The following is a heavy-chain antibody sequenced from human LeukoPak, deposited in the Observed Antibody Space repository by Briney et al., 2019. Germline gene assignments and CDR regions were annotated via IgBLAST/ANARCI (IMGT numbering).Heavy chain of an antibody. CDR2: IKQDGSVK. CDR1: RFTFGNYW. D-gene: IGHD3-22*01. V-gene: IGHV3-7*01. J-gene: IGHJ3*02. Sequence: PGGSLRLSCAASRFTFGNYWMSWVRQAPGKGLEWVANIKQDGSVKYYLDSVKGRFTISRDNAKNSLYLEMNSLRADDTAIYYCARDSEHFDSGAYYDALDIWGQGTMVTVSS. CDR3: ARDSEHFDSGAYYDALDI.